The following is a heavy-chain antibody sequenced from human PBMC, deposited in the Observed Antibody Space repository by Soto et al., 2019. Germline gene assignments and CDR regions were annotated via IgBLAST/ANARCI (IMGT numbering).Heavy chain of an antibody. D-gene: IGHD3-10*01. V-gene: IGHV1-69*13. Sequence: ASVKVSCKASGGTFSSYAISWVRQAPGQGLEWMGGIIPIFGTANYAQKFQGRVTITADESTSTAYMELSSLRSEDTAVYYCARGGRGGFGGLRSRYYYGMDVWGQGXTVTVYS. J-gene: IGHJ6*02. CDR1: GGTFSSYA. CDR2: IIPIFGTA. CDR3: ARGGRGGFGGLRSRYYYGMDV.